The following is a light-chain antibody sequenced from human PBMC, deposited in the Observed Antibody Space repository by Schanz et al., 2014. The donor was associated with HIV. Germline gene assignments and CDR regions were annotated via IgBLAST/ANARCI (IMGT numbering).Light chain of an antibody. J-gene: IGLJ2*01. CDR3: SSIGGDNSLL. V-gene: IGLV2-14*01. Sequence: QSALTQPASVSGSPGQSITISCTGTSSDVGGYNYVSWYQQHPSKAPKLMIYDVSNRPSGVSNRFSGSKSGNTASLTVSGLQAEDEAEYYCSSIGGDNSLLFGGGTKLTVL. CDR2: DVS. CDR1: SSDVGGYNY.